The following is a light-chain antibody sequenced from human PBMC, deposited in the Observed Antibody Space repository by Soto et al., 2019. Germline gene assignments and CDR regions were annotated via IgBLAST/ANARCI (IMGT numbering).Light chain of an antibody. J-gene: IGKJ4*01. Sequence: EIVLTQSPGTLSLSPGDTATLSCRASQSVTSNYLAWYQQKGCQAPSLLIYGASRRATGIPDIFSGSWSGTDFHLTIRLEPEDFAVYYCQQYGGSPLPFGDGTKVEI. CDR2: GAS. CDR1: QSVTSNY. V-gene: IGKV3-20*01. CDR3: QQYGGSPLP.